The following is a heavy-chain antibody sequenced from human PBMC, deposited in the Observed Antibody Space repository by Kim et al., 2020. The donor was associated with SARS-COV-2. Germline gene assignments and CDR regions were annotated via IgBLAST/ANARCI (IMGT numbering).Heavy chain of an antibody. V-gene: IGHV3-11*06. J-gene: IGHJ6*03. Sequence: VKGRFTIHRDNAKNSVYLQMNSLRAEDTAVYYCARGIIPATIYDHDYYMDVWGSGTAVTVSS. D-gene: IGHD2-2*01. CDR3: ARGIIPATIYDHDYYMDV.